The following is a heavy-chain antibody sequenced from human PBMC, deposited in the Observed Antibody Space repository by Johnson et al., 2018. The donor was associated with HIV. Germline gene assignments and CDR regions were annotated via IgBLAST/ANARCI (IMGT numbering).Heavy chain of an antibody. J-gene: IGHJ3*02. CDR1: GFTFSSNA. D-gene: IGHD2-15*01. Sequence: QVQLVESGGGLMKPGGSLRLSCAASGFTFSSNAMHWVRQAPGKGLERVVVISYAGSNKSYADSVKGRFTISRDNSKNTLYLQMNSLRAEDTAVYYCAREPEGWAFDIWGQGTMVTVSS. CDR3: AREPEGWAFDI. V-gene: IGHV3-30-3*01. CDR2: ISYAGSNK.